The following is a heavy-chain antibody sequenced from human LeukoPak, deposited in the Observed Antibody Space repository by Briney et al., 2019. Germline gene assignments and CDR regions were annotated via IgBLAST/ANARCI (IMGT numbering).Heavy chain of an antibody. CDR1: GFTFNNYG. V-gene: IGHV3-33*01. J-gene: IGHJ5*02. Sequence: GGSLRLSCAASGFTFNNYGMHWVRQAPGKGLEWVAVIWYDGSTKCYADSVKGRFTISRDSYKNKLYLQMNSLRAEDTAVYYCARGQNDCTNGVCYGEWFDPWGQGTLVTVSS. D-gene: IGHD2-8*01. CDR3: ARGQNDCTNGVCYGEWFDP. CDR2: IWYDGSTK.